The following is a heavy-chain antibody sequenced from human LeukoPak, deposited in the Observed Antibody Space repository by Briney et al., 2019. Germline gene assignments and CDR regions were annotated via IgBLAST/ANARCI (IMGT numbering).Heavy chain of an antibody. Sequence: TASETLSLTCAVYGGSFSGYYWSWIRQPPGKGLEWIGEINHSGSTNYNPSLKSRVTISVDTSKNQFSLKLSSVTAADTAVYYCARDSYSSSWYNWFDPWGQGTLVTVSS. CDR3: ARDSYSSSWYNWFDP. D-gene: IGHD6-13*01. V-gene: IGHV4-34*01. J-gene: IGHJ5*02. CDR2: INHSGST. CDR1: GGSFSGYY.